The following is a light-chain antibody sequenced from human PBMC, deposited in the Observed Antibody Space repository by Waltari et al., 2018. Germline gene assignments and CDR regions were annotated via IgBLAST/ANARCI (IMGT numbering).Light chain of an antibody. Sequence: EIVLTQSPGTLSLSPGERATLSCRASQSVSSSYLAWYQQKPGQAPRLLIYGASSRATGIPDRFSGSGSGTDFTLTISRLEPEYFSVYYCQQYGSFPWTFGQGTKVEIK. J-gene: IGKJ1*01. CDR1: QSVSSSY. CDR2: GAS. V-gene: IGKV3-20*01. CDR3: QQYGSFPWT.